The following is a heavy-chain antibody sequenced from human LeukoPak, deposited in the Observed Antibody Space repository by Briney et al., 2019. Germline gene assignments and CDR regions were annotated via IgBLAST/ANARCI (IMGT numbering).Heavy chain of an antibody. CDR1: GFTVSSNY. V-gene: IGHV3-53*01. D-gene: IGHD1-14*01. CDR2: IYRGGNT. CDR3: ASESGYYRVGDHYFDY. Sequence: GGSLRLSCAASGFTVSSNYMNWVRQAPGKGLEWVSVIYRGGNTYYAESVKGRFTISRDNSKNTQYLQLNSLRAEQTAVYYFASESGYYRVGDHYFDYWGQGTLVTVSS. J-gene: IGHJ4*02.